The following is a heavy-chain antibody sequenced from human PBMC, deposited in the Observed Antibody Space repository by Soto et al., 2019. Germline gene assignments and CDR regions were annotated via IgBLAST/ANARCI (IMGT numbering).Heavy chain of an antibody. J-gene: IGHJ5*02. Sequence: GGSLRLSCAASGFKFRNYAIHWVRQAPGKGLEWLAVIWFDGSKKYYADSVKGRFTISRDNSKNTVYLDMNSLTADDSGVFYCARAHTMMILDRFDPWGHGTLVTCPQ. D-gene: IGHD3-22*01. CDR2: IWFDGSKK. CDR3: ARAHTMMILDRFDP. V-gene: IGHV3-33*01. CDR1: GFKFRNYA.